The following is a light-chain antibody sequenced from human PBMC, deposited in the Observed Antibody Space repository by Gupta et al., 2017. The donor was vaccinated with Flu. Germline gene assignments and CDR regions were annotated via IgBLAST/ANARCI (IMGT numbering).Light chain of an antibody. J-gene: IGKJ5*01. V-gene: IGKV1-33*01. CDR1: QDIRNC. Sequence: EIKMTQSPSSLSASVGDRVTITCQASQDIRNCLNWYQQKPGKPHKLLIYDASNLETGVPSRLSRCGSGTDFTFTITRLQPHDIATYYCHQEYYLPPTFGHGTRVDFK. CDR3: HQEYYLPPT. CDR2: DAS.